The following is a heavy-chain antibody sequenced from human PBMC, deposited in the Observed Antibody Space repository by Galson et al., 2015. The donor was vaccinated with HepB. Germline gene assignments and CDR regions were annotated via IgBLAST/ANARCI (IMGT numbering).Heavy chain of an antibody. V-gene: IGHV1-2*06. CDR1: GSTFIGYN. D-gene: IGHD3-3*01. CDR2: INPNGGAT. J-gene: IGHJ4*02. Sequence: SVKVSCKGSGSTFIGYNIHWVRQAPGQGLEWLGRINPNGGATTYAHKFQGRLTLTRATSTNTAYLELTSLNPDDSAIYYCARDLRPTNFGVFTLDYWGQGSLVTVSS. CDR3: ARDLRPTNFGVFTLDY.